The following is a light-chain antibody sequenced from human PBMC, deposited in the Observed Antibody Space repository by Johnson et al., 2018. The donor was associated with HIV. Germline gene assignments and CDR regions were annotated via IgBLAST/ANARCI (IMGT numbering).Light chain of an antibody. J-gene: IGLJ1*01. CDR2: DNN. V-gene: IGLV1-51*01. Sequence: QSALTQPPSVSAAPGQKVTISCSGSSSNIGNNYVSWYQQLPGTAPKLLIYDNNKRPSGIPDRFSGSKSGTSATLGITALQPGDEADYYCGTWDSSLSAGGVFGTGTKVTVL. CDR3: GTWDSSLSAGGV. CDR1: SSNIGNNY.